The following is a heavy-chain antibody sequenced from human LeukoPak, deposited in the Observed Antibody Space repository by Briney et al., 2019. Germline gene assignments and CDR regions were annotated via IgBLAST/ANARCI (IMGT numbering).Heavy chain of an antibody. CDR2: IYPDDSDT. V-gene: IGHV5-51*01. Sequence: GESLKISCKGSGYNFISYWIGWVRQMPGKGLEWMGIIYPDDSDTRYSPSFQGQVTMSADKSINTAYLQWSSLRASDTAMYYCARRQGCSSSSCPPDYWGQGTLVTVSP. CDR3: ARRQGCSSSSCPPDY. CDR1: GYNFISYW. D-gene: IGHD2-2*01. J-gene: IGHJ4*02.